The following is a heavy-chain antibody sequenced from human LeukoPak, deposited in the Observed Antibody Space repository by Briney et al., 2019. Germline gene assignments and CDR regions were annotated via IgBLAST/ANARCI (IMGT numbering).Heavy chain of an antibody. Sequence: SETLSLTCTVSGGSISSSSYYWSWIRQPPGKGLEWIGEINHSGSTNYNPSLKSRVTTSVDTSKNQFSLKLSSVTAADTAVYYCARPHQPYSSSPLRYWGQGTLVTVSS. D-gene: IGHD6-6*01. CDR1: GGSISSSSYY. J-gene: IGHJ4*02. V-gene: IGHV4-39*07. CDR3: ARPHQPYSSSPLRY. CDR2: INHSGST.